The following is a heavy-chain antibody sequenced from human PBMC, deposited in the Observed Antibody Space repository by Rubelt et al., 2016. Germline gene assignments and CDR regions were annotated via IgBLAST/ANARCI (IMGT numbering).Heavy chain of an antibody. Sequence: EVQLVESGGGLVKPGGSLRLSCAASGFSFNTYYMNWVRQAPGKGLEWISVIYTSGDTHYADSVKGRFVISRDDSRDTVYLQMNSLRAEDTAFYYCARPRYSNYPLFDSWGQGTLVTVSS. CDR1: GFSFNTYY. CDR2: IYTSGDT. V-gene: IGHV3-66*04. J-gene: IGHJ4*02. CDR3: ARPRYSNYPLFDS. D-gene: IGHD4-11*01.